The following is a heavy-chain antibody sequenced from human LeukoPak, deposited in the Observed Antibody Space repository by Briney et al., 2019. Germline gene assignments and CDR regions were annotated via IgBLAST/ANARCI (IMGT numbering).Heavy chain of an antibody. V-gene: IGHV1-18*01. CDR2: ISVYSGNT. D-gene: IGHD5-18*01. Sequence: GASVTLSCKASGYTFATYGVSCVRQAPGQGLEWMGWISVYSGNTNYVQKFQGRVTITTDRSTRTAYMELRSLRSDDTAVYYCAREGSYGPIDYWGQGTLVPVST. CDR3: AREGSYGPIDY. CDR1: GYTFATYG. J-gene: IGHJ4*02.